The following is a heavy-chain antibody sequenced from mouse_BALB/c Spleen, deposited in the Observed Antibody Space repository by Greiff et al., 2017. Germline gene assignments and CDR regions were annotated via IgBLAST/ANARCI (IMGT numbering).Heavy chain of an antibody. J-gene: IGHJ3*01. CDR1: GYTFTSYY. V-gene: IGHV1S56*01. CDR3: ARSDGYYPAWFAY. D-gene: IGHD2-3*01. CDR2: IYPGDGST. Sequence: QVQLQQSGPELVKPGASVKMSCKASGYTFTSYYIHWVKQRPGQGLEWIGWIYPGDGSTKYNEKFKGKTTLTADKSSSTAYMLLSSLTSEDSAIYFCARSDGYYPAWFAYWGQGTLVTVSA.